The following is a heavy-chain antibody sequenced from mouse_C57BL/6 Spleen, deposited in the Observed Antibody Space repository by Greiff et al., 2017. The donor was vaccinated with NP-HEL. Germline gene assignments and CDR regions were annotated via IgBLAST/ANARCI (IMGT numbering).Heavy chain of an antibody. V-gene: IGHV14-2*01. J-gene: IGHJ2*01. Sequence: EVQLQQSGAELVKPGASVKLSCTASGFNIKDYYMHWVKQRTEQGLEWIGRIDPEDGETKYAPKFPGKATITADTSSNNAYLQLRSLTSEDTAVDYCARERDYWGQGTTLTVSS. CDR3: ARERDY. CDR1: GFNIKDYY. CDR2: IDPEDGET.